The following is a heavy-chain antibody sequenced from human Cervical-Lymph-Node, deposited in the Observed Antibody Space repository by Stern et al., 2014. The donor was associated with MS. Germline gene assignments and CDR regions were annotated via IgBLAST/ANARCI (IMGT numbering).Heavy chain of an antibody. V-gene: IGHV3-48*04. Sequence: EDQLVESGGGLVQPGGSLRLSCAVSGLTFSTYNMNWVRQTPGKGLEWISYISTDGGATLYADSVKGRFTISRDNARNSLYLQMGGLRAEDTAVYYCASELNLMLTFDGLIYDNWGQGTLVTVSS. CDR2: ISTDGGAT. D-gene: IGHD3-16*01. J-gene: IGHJ4*02. CDR3: ASELNLMLTFDGLIYDN. CDR1: GLTFSTYN.